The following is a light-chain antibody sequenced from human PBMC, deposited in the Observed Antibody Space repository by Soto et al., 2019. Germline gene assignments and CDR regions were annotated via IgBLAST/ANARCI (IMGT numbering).Light chain of an antibody. CDR2: GAS. Sequence: EIVLTQSPGTLSLSPGERATLSSRASQSVSSSYLAWYQQKPGQAPRLLIYGASSRATGIPDRFSGSGSGTDFTLTISRLEPEDFAMYYCQQYGSSPWTFGQGTKVEI. CDR1: QSVSSSY. CDR3: QQYGSSPWT. V-gene: IGKV3-20*01. J-gene: IGKJ1*01.